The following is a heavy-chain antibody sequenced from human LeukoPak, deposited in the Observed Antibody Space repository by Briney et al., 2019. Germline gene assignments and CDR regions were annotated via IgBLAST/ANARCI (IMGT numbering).Heavy chain of an antibody. D-gene: IGHD5-12*01. CDR1: DGSISGGSHH. CDR3: VRHDGRGGATMGSLDS. J-gene: IGHJ4*02. CDR2: LYLSRTT. V-gene: IGHV4-39*01. Sequence: PSETLSLTCTVSDGSISGGSHHWGWFRQSPGKGLEWIGSLYLSRTTYYNPSLNSRVTISVDTSKNQFSLQLNSVTAADTAVYYCVRHDGRGGATMGSLDSWGQGSLVTVSS.